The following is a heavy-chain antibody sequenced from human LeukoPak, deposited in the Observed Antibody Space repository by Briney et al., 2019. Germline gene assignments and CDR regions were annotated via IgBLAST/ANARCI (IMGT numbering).Heavy chain of an antibody. CDR3: ARDPRFGHSTLIGRDAFDI. D-gene: IGHD3-10*01. V-gene: IGHV3-33*01. J-gene: IGHJ3*02. CDR1: GFTFSSYG. Sequence: GGSLRLSCAASGFTFSSYGMHWVRQAPGKGLEWVAVIWYDGSNKYYADSVEGRFTISRDNSKNTLYLQMNSLRAEDTAVYYCARDPRFGHSTLIGRDAFDIWGQGTMVTVSS. CDR2: IWYDGSNK.